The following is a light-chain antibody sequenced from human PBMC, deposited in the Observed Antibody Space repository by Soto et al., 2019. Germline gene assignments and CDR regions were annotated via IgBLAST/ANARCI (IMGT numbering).Light chain of an antibody. Sequence: DIQMTQSPSSLSASVGDRVTITCRASQSISSYLNWYQQKPGKAPKLLIYAASSLQSGVPSRFSGSGSGTDCTLTSSSLQPEDVATYYCQQSYSTPSTFGQGTKVEIK. CDR3: QQSYSTPST. CDR2: AAS. V-gene: IGKV1-39*01. CDR1: QSISSY. J-gene: IGKJ1*01.